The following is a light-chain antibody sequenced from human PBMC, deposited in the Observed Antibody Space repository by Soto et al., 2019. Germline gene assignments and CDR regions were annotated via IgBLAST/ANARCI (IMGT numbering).Light chain of an antibody. CDR1: QSLFSSSNSKNY. J-gene: IGKJ2*01. Sequence: DIVMTQSPDSLAVSLGERATINCKSSQSLFSSSNSKNYLAWYQQKPGQPPKLLIYWAYARESGVPDRFTGSGSGTDFTLTISSLQAEDVAVYYCQQCYSTPPTFGQGTKLEIK. CDR3: QQCYSTPPT. V-gene: IGKV4-1*01. CDR2: WAY.